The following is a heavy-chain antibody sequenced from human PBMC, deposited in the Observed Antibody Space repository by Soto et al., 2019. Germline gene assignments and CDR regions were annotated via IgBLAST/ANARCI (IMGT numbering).Heavy chain of an antibody. CDR1: GGSITNTNW. Sequence: QVQLQESGPGLVKPSGTLSLTCAVSGGSITNTNWWHWVRQPPGKGLEWIGEIYPGGSTNYNPSLKSRVTMSGDKSKNQFSLNLNSVTAADTAVYYCARGWNSGYFDYWGQGTLVTVSS. D-gene: IGHD3-10*01. CDR3: ARGWNSGYFDY. J-gene: IGHJ4*02. V-gene: IGHV4-4*02. CDR2: IYPGGST.